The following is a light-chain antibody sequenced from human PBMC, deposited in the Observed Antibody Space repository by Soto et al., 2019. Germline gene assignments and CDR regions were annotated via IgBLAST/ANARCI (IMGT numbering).Light chain of an antibody. CDR3: QQYNNWPPIT. V-gene: IGKV3-15*01. CDR1: QSVSIH. Sequence: ETVITQSPGTLSVSLGERATLSCSASQSVSIHLAWYQQKPGQAPRLLIYDTSTRATGIPARFSGSGSGTEFTLTISSLQSEDFAVYYCQQYNNWPPITFGQETRLDIK. CDR2: DTS. J-gene: IGKJ5*01.